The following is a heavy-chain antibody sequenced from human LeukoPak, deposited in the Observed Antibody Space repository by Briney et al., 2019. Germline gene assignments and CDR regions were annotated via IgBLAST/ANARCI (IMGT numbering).Heavy chain of an antibody. D-gene: IGHD3-22*01. V-gene: IGHV4-34*01. CDR1: GGSFSGYY. J-gene: IGHJ4*02. CDR2: INHSGST. Sequence: SETLSLTCAVYGGSFSGYYWSWIRQPPGKGLEWIGEINHSGSTNYNPSLKSRVTISVDTSKNQFSLKLSSVTAADTAVYYCARGKGWSSGYSTRDYSDYWGQGTLVTVSS. CDR3: ARGKGWSSGYSTRDYSDY.